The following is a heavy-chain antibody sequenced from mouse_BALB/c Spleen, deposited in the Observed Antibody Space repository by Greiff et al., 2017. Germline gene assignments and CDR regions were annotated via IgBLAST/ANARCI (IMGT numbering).Heavy chain of an antibody. J-gene: IGHJ2*01. CDR2: INPYNDGT. D-gene: IGHD1-1*01. CDR3: ASSVVPFGY. CDR1: GYTFTSYV. Sequence: VHVKQSGPELVKPGASVKMSCKASGYTFTSYVMHWVKQKPGQGLEWIGYINPYNDGTKYNEKFKGKATLTSDKSSSTAYMELSSLTSEDSAVYYCASSVVPFGYWGQGTTLTVSS. V-gene: IGHV1-14*01.